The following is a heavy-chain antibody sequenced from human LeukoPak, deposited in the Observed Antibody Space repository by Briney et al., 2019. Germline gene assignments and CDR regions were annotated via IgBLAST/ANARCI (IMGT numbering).Heavy chain of an antibody. Sequence: GASVKVSCKASGYTFTGYYMHWVRQAPGQGLEWMGIINPSGGSTSYAQKFQGRVTMTRDMSTSTVYMELSSLRSEDTAVYYCARAGRIRLGELSRLDYWGQGTLVTVSS. CDR2: INPSGGST. CDR1: GYTFTGYY. J-gene: IGHJ4*02. D-gene: IGHD3-16*02. V-gene: IGHV1-46*01. CDR3: ARAGRIRLGELSRLDY.